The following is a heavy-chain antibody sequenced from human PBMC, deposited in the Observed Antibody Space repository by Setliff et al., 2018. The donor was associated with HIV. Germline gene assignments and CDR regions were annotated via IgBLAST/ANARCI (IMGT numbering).Heavy chain of an antibody. CDR2: IFSSGST. Sequence: PSETLSLTCTVSGGSISSYYWSWIRQPAGKGLEWIGRIFSSGSTSYNSSLKSRVTMSVDTSKNQFSLELTSVTAADTAVYYCAREAPSEPTRYYNFWSGYPDWFDPWGQGTLVTVSS. D-gene: IGHD3-3*01. J-gene: IGHJ5*02. CDR1: GGSISSYY. V-gene: IGHV4-4*07. CDR3: AREAPSEPTRYYNFWSGYPDWFDP.